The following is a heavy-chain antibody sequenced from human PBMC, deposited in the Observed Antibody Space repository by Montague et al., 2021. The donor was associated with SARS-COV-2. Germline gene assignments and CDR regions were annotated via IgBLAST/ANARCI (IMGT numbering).Heavy chain of an antibody. D-gene: IGHD3-16*01. J-gene: IGHJ4*02. CDR3: AKGGTGKNMLLDY. V-gene: IGHV3-23*01. CDR1: GFTFSNYG. CDR2: IADSGEVI. Sequence: SLRLSCAASGFTFSNYGLSWVRLAPGKGLEWVSGIADSGEVIHYADAVKGRFTISRDSSMDTLFLQMNGLRAEDTAIYYCAKGGTGKNMLLDYWGQGVLVAVSS.